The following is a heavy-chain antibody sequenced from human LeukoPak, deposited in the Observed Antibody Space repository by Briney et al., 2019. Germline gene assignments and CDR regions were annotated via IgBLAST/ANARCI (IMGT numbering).Heavy chain of an antibody. CDR2: ITSSGGST. D-gene: IGHD5-18*01. J-gene: IGHJ6*03. CDR3: AKGGSYYYYFYMDV. Sequence: GGSLRLSCAASGFTFSSYAMSWVRQAPRKGLEWVSGITSSGGSTYYADSVKGRFTISRDNSKNTLYLQMNSLRAEDTAIYYCAKGGSYYYYFYMDVWGKGTTVTVSS. CDR1: GFTFSSYA. V-gene: IGHV3-23*01.